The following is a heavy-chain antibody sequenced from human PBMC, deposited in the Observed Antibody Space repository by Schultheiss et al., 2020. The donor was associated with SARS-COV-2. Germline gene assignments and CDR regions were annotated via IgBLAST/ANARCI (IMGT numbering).Heavy chain of an antibody. CDR3: ARALVSGSGYHHL. D-gene: IGHD3-22*01. CDR1: GFTFSDYY. CDR2: ISSSSSYI. V-gene: IGHV3-11*06. J-gene: IGHJ2*01. Sequence: GASLKISCAASGFTFSDYYMSWIRQAPGKGLEWVSSISSSSSYIYYADSVKGRFTISRDNAKNSLYLQMNSLRAEDTAVYYCARALVSGSGYHHLWGRGTLVTVSS.